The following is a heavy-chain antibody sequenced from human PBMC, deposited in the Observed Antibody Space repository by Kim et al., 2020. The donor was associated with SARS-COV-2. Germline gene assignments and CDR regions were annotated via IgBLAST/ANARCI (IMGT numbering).Heavy chain of an antibody. CDR1: GFTVSSNY. V-gene: IGHV3-66*04. D-gene: IGHD2-2*01. Sequence: GGSLRLSCAASGFTVSSNYMSWVRQAPGKGLEWVSVIYSGGSTYYADSVKGRFTISRDNSKNTLYLQMNSLRAEDTAVYYCARHILVPDCSSTSCHPEVGAFDIWGQGTMVTVSS. J-gene: IGHJ3*02. CDR3: ARHILVPDCSSTSCHPEVGAFDI. CDR2: IYSGGST.